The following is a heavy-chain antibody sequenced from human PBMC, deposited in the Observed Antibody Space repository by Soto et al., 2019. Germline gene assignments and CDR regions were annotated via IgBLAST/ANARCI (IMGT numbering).Heavy chain of an antibody. J-gene: IGHJ4*02. CDR3: ASRDPGTSVDY. V-gene: IGHV4-4*02. CDR2: IYRTGGT. CDR1: GGSFTSNNW. Sequence: SETLSLTCAVSGGSFTSNNWWTWVRQPPGQGLEWIGEIYRTGGTNYNPSLKGRVTISLDKSENQFSLKVTSLTAADTAVYYCASRDPGTSVDYWGQGTLVTVSS. D-gene: IGHD1-7*01.